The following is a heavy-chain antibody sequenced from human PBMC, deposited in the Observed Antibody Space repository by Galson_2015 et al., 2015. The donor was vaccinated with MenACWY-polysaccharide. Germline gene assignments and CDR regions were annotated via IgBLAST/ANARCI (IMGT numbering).Heavy chain of an antibody. J-gene: IGHJ4*02. Sequence: SMRPSCAASGFCFSTSWEYWVRHAQGKGLVWDSRVNSDGSGTSYADSVKSRFTISRDNAKNTVYLQMNSLRAEDTAVYYCARAGYCTSTSCYTSVRLWGQGTLVTVSS. CDR2: VNSDGSGT. CDR1: GFCFSTSW. CDR3: ARAGYCTSTSCYTSVRL. V-gene: IGHV3-74*01. D-gene: IGHD2-2*02.